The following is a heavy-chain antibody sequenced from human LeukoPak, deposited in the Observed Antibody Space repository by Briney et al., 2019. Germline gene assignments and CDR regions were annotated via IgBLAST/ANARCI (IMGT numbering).Heavy chain of an antibody. CDR1: GFTFSSYW. CDR2: INSDGSST. Sequence: VGSLRLSCAASGFTFSSYWMHWVRQAPGKGLVWVSRINSDGSSTSYADSVKGRFTISRDNAKNTLYLQMNSLRAEDTAVYYCARAAEAGDSVFHWGQGTLVTVSS. V-gene: IGHV3-74*01. D-gene: IGHD2-21*02. J-gene: IGHJ4*02. CDR3: ARAAEAGDSVFH.